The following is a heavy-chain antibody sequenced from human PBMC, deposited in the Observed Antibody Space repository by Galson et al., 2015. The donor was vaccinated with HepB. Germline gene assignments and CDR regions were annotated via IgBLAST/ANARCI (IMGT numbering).Heavy chain of an antibody. D-gene: IGHD2-21*02. J-gene: IGHJ4*02. CDR3: AREGAYCGGDCYSDY. CDR2: ISAYNGNT. V-gene: IGHV1-18*04. Sequence: SVKVSCKASGYTFTSYGISWVRQAPGQGLEWMGWISAYNGNTNYAQKLQGRVTMTTDTSTSTAYMELRSLRSDDTAVYYCAREGAYCGGDCYSDYWGQGTLVTVSS. CDR1: GYTFTSYG.